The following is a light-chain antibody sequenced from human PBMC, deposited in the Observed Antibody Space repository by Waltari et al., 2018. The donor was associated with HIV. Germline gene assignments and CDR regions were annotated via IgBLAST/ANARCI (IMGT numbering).Light chain of an antibody. CDR1: NIGSKT. CDR2: DNS. V-gene: IGLV3-21*04. J-gene: IGLJ2*01. Sequence: SFVLTQPPSMSVAPGKTASITCVGNNIGSKTVHWYQQKAGQAPLVVIYDNSDRPSGIPERFSGSNSGNTATLTITRVGAGDEADYYCQVWDSSSDHVVFGGGTKLTIL. CDR3: QVWDSSSDHVV.